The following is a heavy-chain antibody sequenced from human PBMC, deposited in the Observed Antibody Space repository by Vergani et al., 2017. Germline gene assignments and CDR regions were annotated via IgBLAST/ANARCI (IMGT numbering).Heavy chain of an antibody. D-gene: IGHD2-15*01. CDR3: ARVVVCSGGSCYGPQYNXFDP. CDR1: GGSISSGGYY. J-gene: IGHJ5*02. V-gene: IGHV4-31*03. CDR2: IYYSGST. Sequence: QVQLQESGPGLVKPSQTLSLTCTVSGGSISSGGYYWSWIRQHPGKGLEWIGYIYYSGSTYYNPSLKSRVTISVDTSKNRFSLKLSSVTAADTAVYYCARVVVCSGGSCYGPQYNXFDPWGQGTLVTVSS.